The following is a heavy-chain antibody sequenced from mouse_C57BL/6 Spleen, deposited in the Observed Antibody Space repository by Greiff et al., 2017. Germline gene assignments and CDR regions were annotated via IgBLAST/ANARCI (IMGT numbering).Heavy chain of an antibody. J-gene: IGHJ4*01. V-gene: IGHV1-80*01. Sequence: VQLQQSGAELVKPGASVKISCKASGYAFSSYWMNWVKQRPGKGLEWIGQIYPGDGDTNYNGKVKGKATLTADKSSSTAYMQLSSLTSEDSAVYFCARPDYGSSSMDYWGQGTSVTVSS. CDR2: IYPGDGDT. D-gene: IGHD1-1*01. CDR3: ARPDYGSSSMDY. CDR1: GYAFSSYW.